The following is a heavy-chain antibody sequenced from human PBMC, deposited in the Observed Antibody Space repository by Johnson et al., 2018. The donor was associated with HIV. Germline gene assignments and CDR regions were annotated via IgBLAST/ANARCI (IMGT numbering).Heavy chain of an antibody. J-gene: IGHJ3*02. D-gene: IGHD5-18*01. CDR1: GFTFSSYG. CDR3: ARINVDTTFYRAFDI. Sequence: VQLVESGGGVVQPGRSLRLSCAASGFTFSSYGMHWVRQAPGKGLEWVAVISYDGTNKYYGDSVKGRFTISRDNSKNTLYLQMNSLRVEDTAVYYCARINVDTTFYRAFDIWGQGTMVTVSS. V-gene: IGHV3-30*03. CDR2: ISYDGTNK.